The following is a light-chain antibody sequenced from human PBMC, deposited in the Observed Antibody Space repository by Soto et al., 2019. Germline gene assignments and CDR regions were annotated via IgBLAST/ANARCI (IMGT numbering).Light chain of an antibody. CDR3: QQYQSSWT. CDR1: QSISSW. V-gene: IGKV1-5*01. Sequence: DIQMTQSPSTLSASVGDRVIITCRASQSISSWLAWYQQKPGKVPTLLIYDASNLESGVPLRFSGSGSGTEFTLTISSLQPDDFATYYCQQYQSSWTFGQGTKVEIQ. CDR2: DAS. J-gene: IGKJ1*01.